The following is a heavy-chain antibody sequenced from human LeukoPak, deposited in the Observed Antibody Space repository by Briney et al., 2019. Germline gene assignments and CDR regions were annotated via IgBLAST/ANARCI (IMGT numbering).Heavy chain of an antibody. J-gene: IGHJ4*02. CDR1: GYSFTSYW. Sequence: GESLKISCKGSGYSFTSYWIGWVRQMPGKGLEWMGIIYPGDSDTRYSPSFQGQVTISADKSISNAYLQWSSLKASDTAMYYCARLNEGYCSGGSCYRGLFDYWGQGTLVTVSS. D-gene: IGHD2-15*01. V-gene: IGHV5-51*01. CDR3: ARLNEGYCSGGSCYRGLFDY. CDR2: IYPGDSDT.